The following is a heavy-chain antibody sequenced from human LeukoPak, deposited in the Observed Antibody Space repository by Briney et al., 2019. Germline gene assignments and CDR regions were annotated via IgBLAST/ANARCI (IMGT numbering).Heavy chain of an antibody. D-gene: IGHD3-16*01. J-gene: IGHJ3*02. CDR1: GGSISSYY. V-gene: IGHV4-59*01. CDR3: ARDFGLSGNAFDI. CDR2: IYYSGST. Sequence: SETLSLTCTVSGGSISSYYWSWIRQPPGKRLEWIGYIYYSGSTNYNPSPKSRVTISVDTSKNQFSLKLSSVTAADTAVYYCARDFGLSGNAFDIWGQGTMVTVSS.